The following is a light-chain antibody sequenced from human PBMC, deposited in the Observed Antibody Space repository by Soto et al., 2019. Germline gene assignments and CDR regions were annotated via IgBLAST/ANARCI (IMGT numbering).Light chain of an antibody. V-gene: IGLV2-14*01. CDR1: SSDVGGYNY. Sequence: QSVLTQPASVSGSPGQSITISCTGTSSDVGGYNYVSWYQQHPGKDPKLVIYDVSNRPSGVSNRFSGSKSGSTASLTISGLQAEDEADYYCNSFTRPTIYVFGTGTKVTVL. CDR2: DVS. J-gene: IGLJ1*01. CDR3: NSFTRPTIYV.